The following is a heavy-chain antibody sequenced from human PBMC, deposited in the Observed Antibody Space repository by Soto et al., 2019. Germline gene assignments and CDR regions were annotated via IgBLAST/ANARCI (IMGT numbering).Heavy chain of an antibody. CDR1: PSTFRRYP. V-gene: IGHV3-33*01. Sequence: QVQLVESGGGVVQPGRSLRLSCAASPSTFRRYPTHSLRQAPGKGLEWVAIIWDDGSNRYYADSVKGRFTISRDQSRNTVYLQMDSLSVEDTAVYYCARDAGLSPFDYWGPGTLVTVSS. CDR2: IWDDGSNR. CDR3: ARDAGLSPFDY. J-gene: IGHJ4*02.